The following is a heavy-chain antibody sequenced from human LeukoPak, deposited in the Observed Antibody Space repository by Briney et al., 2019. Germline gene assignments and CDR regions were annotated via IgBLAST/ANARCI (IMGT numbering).Heavy chain of an antibody. CDR2: IDYSGST. CDR3: ARDRRRDLLHAFDI. J-gene: IGHJ3*02. V-gene: IGHV4-59*01. CDR1: GGTNSRYY. D-gene: IGHD1-26*01. Sequence: SETLSLTCTVSGGTNSRYYWSWIRQPPGKGLEWIAYIDYSGSTNYNPSLKSRLTISLDASKNQFSLKLSSVTAADTAVYYCARDRRRDLLHAFDIWGQGTMVTVSS.